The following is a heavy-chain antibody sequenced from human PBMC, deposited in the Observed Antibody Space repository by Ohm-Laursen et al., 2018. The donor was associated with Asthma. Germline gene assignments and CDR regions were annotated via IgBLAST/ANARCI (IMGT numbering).Heavy chain of an antibody. V-gene: IGHV3-30-3*01. CDR3: ARDIGIVVVPVAMVY. CDR2: ISNDGSNK. Sequence: SSLRLSCAASGFTFSSYAMHWVRQAPGKGLEWVAVISNDGSNKYYADSVKGRFTISRDNSKNTLYLQMNSLRAEDTAVYYCARDIGIVVVPVAMVYWGQGTLVTVSS. D-gene: IGHD2-2*01. CDR1: GFTFSSYA. J-gene: IGHJ4*02.